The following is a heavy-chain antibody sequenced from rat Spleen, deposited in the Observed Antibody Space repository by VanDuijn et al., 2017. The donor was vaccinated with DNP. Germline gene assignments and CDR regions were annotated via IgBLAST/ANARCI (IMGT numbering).Heavy chain of an antibody. CDR3: ATSYDFDY. Sequence: EVQLVESGGDLVQPGRSLNLSCVASGFTFKNYWMTWIRQVPGKGLEWFASITSSDATPYYPDSVKGRFTISRDNAKRTLYLQMDSVRSEDTAIYYCATSYDFDYWGQGVMVTVSS. D-gene: IGHD1-11*01. V-gene: IGHV5-31*01. CDR2: ITSSDATP. J-gene: IGHJ2*01. CDR1: GFTFKNYW.